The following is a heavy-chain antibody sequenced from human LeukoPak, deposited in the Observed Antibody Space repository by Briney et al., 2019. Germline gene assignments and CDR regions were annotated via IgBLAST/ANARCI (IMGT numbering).Heavy chain of an antibody. CDR3: ALLGRDY. Sequence: ASVKVSCKASGYTSTSYAMNWVRQAPGQGLEWMGGFDPEDGETIYAQKFQGRVTMTEDTSTDTAYMELSSLRSEDTAVYYCALLGRDYWGQGTLVTVSS. J-gene: IGHJ4*02. CDR2: FDPEDGET. D-gene: IGHD3-10*01. CDR1: GYTSTSYA. V-gene: IGHV1-24*01.